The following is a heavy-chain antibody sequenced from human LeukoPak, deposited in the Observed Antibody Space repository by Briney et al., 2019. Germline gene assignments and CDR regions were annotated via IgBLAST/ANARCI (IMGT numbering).Heavy chain of an antibody. CDR2: ISYDGSNK. D-gene: IGHD6-13*01. Sequence: PGGSLRLSCAASGFTFSSYGMHWVRQAPGKGLEGVAVISYDGSNKYYADSVKGRFTISRDNSKNTLYLQMNSLRAEDTAVYYCARDPFLYSSSWTGDAFDIWGQGTMVTVTS. CDR1: GFTFSSYG. J-gene: IGHJ3*02. V-gene: IGHV3-30*03. CDR3: ARDPFLYSSSWTGDAFDI.